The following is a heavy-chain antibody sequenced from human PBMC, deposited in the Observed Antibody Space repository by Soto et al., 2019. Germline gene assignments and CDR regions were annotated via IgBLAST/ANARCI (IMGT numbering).Heavy chain of an antibody. J-gene: IGHJ4*02. CDR2: IWYDGSNK. V-gene: IGHV3-33*01. CDR3: ARLGPKVVAALDY. D-gene: IGHD2-15*01. CDR1: GFTFSSYG. Sequence: QVQLVESGGGVVQPGRSMRLSCAASGFTFSSYGMHWVRQAPGKGLEWVAVIWYDGSNKDYADSVKGRFTISRANSKNTRYLQMNSLRAEDTAVYYCARLGPKVVAALDYSGQGTLVTVSS.